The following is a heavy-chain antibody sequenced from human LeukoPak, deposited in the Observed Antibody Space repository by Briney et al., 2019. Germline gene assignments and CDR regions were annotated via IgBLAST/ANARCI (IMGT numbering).Heavy chain of an antibody. V-gene: IGHV3-9*01. D-gene: IGHD3-22*01. Sequence: PGGSLRLSCAASGFTFDDYAMHWVRQAPGKGLEWVSGISWNSGSIGYADSVKGRFTISRDNAKNSLYLQMNSLRAEDTALYYCAKGISYYYDSSGSFDCWGQGTLVTVSS. CDR1: GFTFDDYA. CDR2: ISWNSGSI. J-gene: IGHJ4*02. CDR3: AKGISYYYDSSGSFDC.